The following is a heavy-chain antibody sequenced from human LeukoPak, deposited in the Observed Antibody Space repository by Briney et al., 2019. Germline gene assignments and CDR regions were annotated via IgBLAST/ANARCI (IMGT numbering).Heavy chain of an antibody. Sequence: GGSLRLSCAASGFTFSDYYMSWIRQAPGKGLEWVSAISGSGGSTYYADSVKGRFTISRDNSKNTLYLQMNSLRAEDTAVYYCAKVYLRAVAFDYWGQGTLVTVSS. J-gene: IGHJ4*02. D-gene: IGHD6-19*01. CDR3: AKVYLRAVAFDY. CDR1: GFTFSDYY. CDR2: ISGSGGST. V-gene: IGHV3-23*01.